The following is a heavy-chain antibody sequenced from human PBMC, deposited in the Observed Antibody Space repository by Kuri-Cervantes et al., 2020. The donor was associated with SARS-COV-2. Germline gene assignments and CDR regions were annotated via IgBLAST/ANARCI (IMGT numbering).Heavy chain of an antibody. CDR3: ARDMTFDEYGDYFYYYMEV. V-gene: IGHV3-48*01. CDR1: GVTLTNYS. CDR2: ISGDGTIM. Sequence: GESLKISCAVSGVTLTNYSMNWVRQAPGKGLEWVSYISGDGTIMYYSDSVRGRFTVSRDNSKNTLYLEMDGLRPEDTAVYYCARDMTFDEYGDYFYYYMEVWGKGTTVTVSS. D-gene: IGHD3-16*01. J-gene: IGHJ6*03.